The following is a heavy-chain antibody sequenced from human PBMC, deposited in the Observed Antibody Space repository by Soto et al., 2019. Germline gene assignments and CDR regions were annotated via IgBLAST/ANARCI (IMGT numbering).Heavy chain of an antibody. CDR1: GGSISSYY. D-gene: IGHD6-13*01. CDR2: IYYSGST. Sequence: PSETLSLTCTVSGGSISSYYWSWIRQPPGKGLEWIGYIYYSGSTNYNPSLKSRVTISVDTSKNQFSLKLSSVTAADTAVYYRARGTQLVPWGFDYWGQGTLVTVSS. J-gene: IGHJ4*02. CDR3: ARGTQLVPWGFDY. V-gene: IGHV4-59*01.